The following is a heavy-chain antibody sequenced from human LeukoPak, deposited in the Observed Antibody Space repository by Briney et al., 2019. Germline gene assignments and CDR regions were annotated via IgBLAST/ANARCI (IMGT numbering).Heavy chain of an antibody. CDR1: GFTFSSYG. CDR3: AKPAVGSSGNFDY. J-gene: IGHJ4*02. Sequence: PGRSLRLSCAASGFTFSSYGMHWVRQAPGKGLEWVAVISYDGSNKYYADSVKGRFTISRDNSKNTLYLQMNSLRAEDTAVYYCAKPAVGSSGNFDYWGQGTLVTVPS. D-gene: IGHD6-6*01. CDR2: ISYDGSNK. V-gene: IGHV3-30*18.